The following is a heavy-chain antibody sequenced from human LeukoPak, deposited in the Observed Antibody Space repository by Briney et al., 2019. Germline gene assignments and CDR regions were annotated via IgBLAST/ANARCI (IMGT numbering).Heavy chain of an antibody. Sequence: GGSLRLSCAASGFTFSSYSMNWVRQAPGKGLEWVANIKQDGSAKYYVDSVNGRFTISRDNAKKSVYLQMNSLRVEDTAVYYCARDPLSPDYGDLDPWGQGTLVTVSS. V-gene: IGHV3-7*01. CDR1: GFTFSSYS. CDR2: IKQDGSAK. D-gene: IGHD4-17*01. CDR3: ARDPLSPDYGDLDP. J-gene: IGHJ5*02.